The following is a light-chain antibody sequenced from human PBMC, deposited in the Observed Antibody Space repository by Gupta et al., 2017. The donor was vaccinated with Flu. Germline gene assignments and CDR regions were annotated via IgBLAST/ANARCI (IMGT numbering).Light chain of an antibody. CDR3: YSSKGTVSPVV. CDR1: NNVIGTYNL. J-gene: IGLJ1*01. CDR2: EGT. V-gene: IGLV2-14*02. Sequence: TIFCTGSNNVIGTYNLVSWFQQHTKQAPKLIMFEGTKRTAGIPDRFSASKSATTDSLTIYGLQAEDEAEYYCYSSKGTVSPVVFGSGTRVTV.